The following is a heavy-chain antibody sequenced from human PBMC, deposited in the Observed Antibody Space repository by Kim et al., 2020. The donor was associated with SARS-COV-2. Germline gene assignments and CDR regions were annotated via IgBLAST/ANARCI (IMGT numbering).Heavy chain of an antibody. Sequence: SETLSLTCTVSGGSISSSSYYWGWIRQPPGKGLEWIGSIYYSGSTYYNPSLKSRVTISVDTSKNQFSLKLSPVTAADTAVYYCVRRRYFDWLSEGHFDL. V-gene: IGHV4-39*01. CDR1: GGSISSSSYY. D-gene: IGHD3-9*01. J-gene: IGHJ2*01. CDR2: IYYSGST. CDR3: VRRRYFDWLSEGHFDL.